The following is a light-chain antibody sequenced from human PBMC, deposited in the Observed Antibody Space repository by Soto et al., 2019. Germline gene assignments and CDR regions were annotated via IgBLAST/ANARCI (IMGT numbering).Light chain of an antibody. V-gene: IGLV3-21*04. CDR3: QVWDSSSDHVV. J-gene: IGLJ2*01. CDR1: NIGSKS. Sequence: YELTQPPSVSVAPGKTARITCGGNNIGSKSVHWYQQRPGQAPVLVIYYDSDRPSGIPERFSGSNSGNTATLTISRVEAGDEADYYCQVWDSSSDHVVFGGGTKLTVL. CDR2: YDS.